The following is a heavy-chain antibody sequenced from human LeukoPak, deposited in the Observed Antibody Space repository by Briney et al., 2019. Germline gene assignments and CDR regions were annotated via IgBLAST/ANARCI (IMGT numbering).Heavy chain of an antibody. CDR2: IYYSGST. J-gene: IGHJ5*02. CDR3: ARLGGAQGWFDP. D-gene: IGHD4-17*01. CDR1: GGSISSYY. Sequence: SETLSLTCTVSGGSISSYYWSWIRQPPGKGLEWLGYIYYSGSTNYNPSLKSRVTTSVDTSKNQFSLKLSSVTAADTAVYYCARLGGAQGWFDPWGQGTLVTVSS. V-gene: IGHV4-59*08.